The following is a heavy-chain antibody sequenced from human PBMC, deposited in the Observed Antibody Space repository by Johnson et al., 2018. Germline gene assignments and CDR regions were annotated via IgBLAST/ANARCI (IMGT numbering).Heavy chain of an antibody. D-gene: IGHD4-17*01. CDR2: ISSSSNYI. V-gene: IGHV3-21*01. Sequence: QLLESGGGVVQPGRSLRLSCAASGFIFSSYSMNWVRQAPGKGLEWVSFISSSSNYIYYADSVKGRFTISRDNAKNSLYLKMNSLRAEDTAVDYGARVTTEYFQHWGQGTLVTVSS. CDR1: GFIFSSYS. CDR3: ARVTTEYFQH. J-gene: IGHJ1*01.